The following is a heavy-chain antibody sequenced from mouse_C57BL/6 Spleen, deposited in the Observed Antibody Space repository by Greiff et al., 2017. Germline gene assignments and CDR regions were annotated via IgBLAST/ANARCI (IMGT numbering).Heavy chain of an antibody. CDR1: GYAFSSSW. J-gene: IGHJ3*01. CDR3: ARREITTVAAGGFAY. CDR2: IYPGDGDT. V-gene: IGHV1-82*01. Sequence: QVQLKQSGPELVKPGASVKISCKASGYAFSSSWMNWVKQRPGKGLEWIGRIYPGDGDTNYNGKFKGKATLTADKSSSTAYMQLSSQTSEDSAVYVCARREITTVAAGGFAYWGQGTLVTVSA. D-gene: IGHD1-1*01.